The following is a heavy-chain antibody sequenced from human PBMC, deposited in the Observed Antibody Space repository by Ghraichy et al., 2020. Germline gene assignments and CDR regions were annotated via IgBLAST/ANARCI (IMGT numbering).Heavy chain of an antibody. V-gene: IGHV3-23*01. D-gene: IGHD2-2*01. J-gene: IGHJ4*02. CDR2: INTSGGTT. CDR3: AVRTSDYFDY. CDR1: GFPFSTYA. Sequence: GSLRLSCAASGFPFSTYAMAWVRQAPGKGLEWVSSINTSGGTTYYADSVKGRFTISRDNSKNTLYLQMNSLRAEDTAMYYCAVRTSDYFDYWGQGTLVTVSS.